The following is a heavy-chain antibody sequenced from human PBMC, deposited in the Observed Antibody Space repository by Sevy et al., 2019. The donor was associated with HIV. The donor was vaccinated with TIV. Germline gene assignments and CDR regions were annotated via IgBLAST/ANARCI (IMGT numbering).Heavy chain of an antibody. D-gene: IGHD3-3*01. CDR1: GGSFSGYY. V-gene: IGHV4-34*01. CDR2: INHSGST. CDR3: ARGITIFGVIRTTKNNWFDP. J-gene: IGHJ5*02. Sequence: SETLSLTCAVYGGSFSGYYWSWIRQPPGKGLEWIGEINHSGSTNYNPCLKSRVTISVDTSKNQFSLKLSSVTAADTAVYYCARGITIFGVIRTTKNNWFDPWGQGTLVTVSS.